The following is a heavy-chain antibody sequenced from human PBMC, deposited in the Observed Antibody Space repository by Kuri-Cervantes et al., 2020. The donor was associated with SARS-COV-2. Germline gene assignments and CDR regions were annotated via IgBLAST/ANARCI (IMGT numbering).Heavy chain of an antibody. CDR1: GFTVSSNY. D-gene: IGHD2-15*01. CDR3: ARDDYCSGGSCYSYYYGMDV. CDR2: IYSGGST. J-gene: IGHJ6*02. Sequence: GESLKISCAASGFTVSSNYMSWVRQAPGKGLEWVSVIYSGGSTYYADSVKGRFTISGDNSKNTLYLQMNSLRAEDTAVYYCARDDYCSGGSCYSYYYGMDVWGQGTTVTVSS. V-gene: IGHV3-53*01.